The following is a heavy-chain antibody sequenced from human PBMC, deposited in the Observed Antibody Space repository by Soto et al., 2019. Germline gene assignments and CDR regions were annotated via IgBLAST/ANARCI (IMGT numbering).Heavy chain of an antibody. CDR3: GRGDYANAFDI. CDR2: IYHSGST. CDR1: GGSISSGGYS. V-gene: IGHV4-30-2*01. D-gene: IGHD4-17*01. J-gene: IGHJ3*02. Sequence: QLQLQESGSGLVTPSQTLSLTCAVSGGSISSGGYSWNWIRQPPGKGLEWIGNIYHSGSTYYNASLKSRDTISVDRSKNQFSLKLSSVTAADTAVYYCGRGDYANAFDIWGQGTMVTVSS.